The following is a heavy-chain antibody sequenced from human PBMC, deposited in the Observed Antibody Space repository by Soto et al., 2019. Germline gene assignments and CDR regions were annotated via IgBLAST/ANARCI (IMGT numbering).Heavy chain of an antibody. J-gene: IGHJ6*02. CDR2: IYPGDSDT. CDR1: GYSFTSYW. CDR3: ARHRTGSYDFWSGYLPYYYGMDV. V-gene: IGHV5-51*01. Sequence: LKISCKGSGYSFTSYWIGWVRQMPGKGLEWMGIIYPGDSDTRYSPSFQGQVTISADKSISTAYLRWSSLKASDTAMYYCARHRTGSYDFWSGYLPYYYGMDVWGQGTTVTVSS. D-gene: IGHD3-3*01.